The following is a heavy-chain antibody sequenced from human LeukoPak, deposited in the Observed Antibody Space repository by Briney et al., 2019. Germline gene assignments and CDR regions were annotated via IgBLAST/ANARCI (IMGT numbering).Heavy chain of an antibody. CDR2: ISYDGSNK. Sequence: GGSLRLSCAASGFTFSSYAMHWVRQAPGKGLEWVAVISYDGSNKYYADSVKGRFTISRDNSKNTLSLQMNSLRAEDTAVYYCARSPRIYDSRGYLDYWGQGTLVTVSS. V-gene: IGHV3-30-3*01. CDR1: GFTFSSYA. D-gene: IGHD3-22*01. CDR3: ARSPRIYDSRGYLDY. J-gene: IGHJ4*02.